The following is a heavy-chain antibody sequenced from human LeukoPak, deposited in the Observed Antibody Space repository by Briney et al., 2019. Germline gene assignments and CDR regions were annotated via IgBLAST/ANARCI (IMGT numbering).Heavy chain of an antibody. CDR1: GFTFSSYA. D-gene: IGHD6-13*01. Sequence: PGRSLRPSCAASGFTFSSYAMHWVRQAPGKGREWVAVISYDGSNKYYADSVKGRFTISRDNPTNTLYLQMNSLRAEDTAVYYCARVGQQLDRGYYYYGMVVSGEGTTVTVSS. CDR2: ISYDGSNK. J-gene: IGHJ6*01. CDR3: ARVGQQLDRGYYYYGMVV. V-gene: IGHV3-30-3*01.